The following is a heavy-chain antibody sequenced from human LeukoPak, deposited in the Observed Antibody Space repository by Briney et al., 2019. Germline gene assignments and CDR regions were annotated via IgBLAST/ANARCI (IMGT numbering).Heavy chain of an antibody. D-gene: IGHD5-18*01. CDR2: IKQDGSEK. Sequence: GGSLRLSCAASGFTFSSYWMSWVRQAPGKGLEWVANIKQDGSEKYYVDSVKGRFTISRDNAKNSLYLQINSLRAEDTAVYYCARDLYSYGYEGCDYWGQGTLVTVSS. CDR3: ARDLYSYGYEGCDY. V-gene: IGHV3-7*01. CDR1: GFTFSSYW. J-gene: IGHJ4*02.